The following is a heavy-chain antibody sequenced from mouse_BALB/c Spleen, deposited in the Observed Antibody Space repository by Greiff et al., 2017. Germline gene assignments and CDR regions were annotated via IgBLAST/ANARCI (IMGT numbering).Heavy chain of an antibody. Sequence: DLVKPGASVKLSCKASGYTFTSYWINWIKQRPGQGLEWIGCISPGSGSTYYNEMFKGKATVTVDTSSSTAYIQLSSLSSEDSAVYIRARGIYYGPWFAYWGQGTLVTVSA. CDR2: ISPGSGST. V-gene: IGHV1S41*01. CDR3: ARGIYYGPWFAY. J-gene: IGHJ3*01. CDR1: GYTFTSYW. D-gene: IGHD2-1*01.